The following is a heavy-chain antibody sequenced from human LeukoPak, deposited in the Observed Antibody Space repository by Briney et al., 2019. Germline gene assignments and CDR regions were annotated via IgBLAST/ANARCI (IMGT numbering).Heavy chain of an antibody. V-gene: IGHV3-21*06. CDR3: ARDAGNSAYYYNYAMDV. J-gene: IGHJ6*02. CDR2: ITSSGNYI. Sequence: GGSLRPSCAASGFTFSSYSMNWVRQAPGKGLEWVSFITSSGNYIYYADSVKGRLTISRDNAKNSLFLQMNSLRAEDTAVYYCARDAGNSAYYYNYAMDVWGQGTTVTVSS. CDR1: GFTFSSYS. D-gene: IGHD4-23*01.